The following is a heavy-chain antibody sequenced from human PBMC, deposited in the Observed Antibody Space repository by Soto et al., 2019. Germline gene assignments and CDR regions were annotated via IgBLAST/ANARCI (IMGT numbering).Heavy chain of an antibody. CDR2: FYYSGST. J-gene: IGHJ5*02. CDR3: ARESAGTGKNNWFDP. CDR1: GGSISSGPYS. D-gene: IGHD1-1*01. V-gene: IGHV4-39*02. Sequence: SETLSLTCTVSGGSISSGPYSWGWIRQPPGKGLEWIGTFYYSGSTRYNPSLESRVTISVDTSKNQFSLRVTSVTAADTAVYYCARESAGTGKNNWFDPWGQGALVTVSS.